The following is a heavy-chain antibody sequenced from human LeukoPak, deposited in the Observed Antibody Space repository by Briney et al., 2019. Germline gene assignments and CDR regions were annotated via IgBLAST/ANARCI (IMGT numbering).Heavy chain of an antibody. CDR2: ISGSSSTI. CDR3: ARDLHTYYDILTGYYIPRGIDY. D-gene: IGHD3-9*01. V-gene: IGHV3-48*01. J-gene: IGHJ4*02. CDR1: GFTFSTYT. Sequence: GGSLRLSCAASGFTFSTYTMNWVRQAPGKGLEWVAYISGSSSTIYYADSVKGRFTISRDNAKNSLYLQMNSLRAEDTAVYYCARDLHTYYDILTGYYIPRGIDYWGQGTLVTVSS.